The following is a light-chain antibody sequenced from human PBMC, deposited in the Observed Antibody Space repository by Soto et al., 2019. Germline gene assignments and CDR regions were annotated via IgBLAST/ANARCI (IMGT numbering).Light chain of an antibody. V-gene: IGKV3-15*01. CDR2: GAS. Sequence: EIVMTQSPATLSVSPGERATLSCRASQSVSSNLAWYQQKPGQAPRLLIYGASTRATGIPATFSGSGSGTEFTLTISSLQSEDFAVYYCQQYNNWPITVGPGTRLEIK. CDR3: QQYNNWPIT. J-gene: IGKJ5*01. CDR1: QSVSSN.